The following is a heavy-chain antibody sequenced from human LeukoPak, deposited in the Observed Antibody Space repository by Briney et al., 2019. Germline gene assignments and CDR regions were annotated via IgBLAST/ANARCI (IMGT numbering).Heavy chain of an antibody. Sequence: RGSLRLSCAASGFTFSNAWMSWVRQAPGKGLEWVGRIKSKTDGGTTDYAAPVKGRFTISRDDSKNTLYLQMNSLKTEDTAVYYCTTDTSTYYYDSSSGYWGQGTLVTVSS. D-gene: IGHD3-22*01. CDR1: GFTFSNAW. V-gene: IGHV3-15*01. J-gene: IGHJ4*02. CDR2: IKSKTDGGTT. CDR3: TTDTSTYYYDSSSGY.